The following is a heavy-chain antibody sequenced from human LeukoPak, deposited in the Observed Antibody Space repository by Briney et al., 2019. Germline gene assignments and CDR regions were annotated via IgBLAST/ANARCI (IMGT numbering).Heavy chain of an antibody. V-gene: IGHV4-59*01. CDR3: ARGGTVTTRYAFDI. Sequence: SGTLSLTCTVSGGSISSYYWSWIRQPPGKGLEWIGYIYYSGSTNYNPSLKSRVTISVDTSKNQFSLKLSSVTAADTAVYYCARGGTVTTRYAFDIWGQGTMVTVSS. CDR1: GGSISSYY. D-gene: IGHD4-17*01. CDR2: IYYSGST. J-gene: IGHJ3*02.